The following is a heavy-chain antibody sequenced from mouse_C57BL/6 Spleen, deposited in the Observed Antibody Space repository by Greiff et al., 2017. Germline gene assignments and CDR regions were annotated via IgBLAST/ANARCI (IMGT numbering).Heavy chain of an antibody. V-gene: IGHV1-74*01. J-gene: IGHJ3*01. D-gene: IGHD1-1*01. CDR3: AIEGTYYYGSGFAY. CDR2: IHPSDSDT. Sequence: VQLQQPGAELVKPGASVKVSCKASGYTFTSYWMHWVKQRPGQGLEWIGRIHPSDSDTNYNQKFKGKATLTVDKSSSTAYMQLSSLTSEDSAVYYCAIEGTYYYGSGFAYWGQGTLVTVSA. CDR1: GYTFTSYW.